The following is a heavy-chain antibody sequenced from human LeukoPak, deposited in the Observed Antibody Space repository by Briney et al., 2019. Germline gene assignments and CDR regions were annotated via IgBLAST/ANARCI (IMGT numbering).Heavy chain of an antibody. D-gene: IGHD3-22*01. CDR3: AKDPTDFDSSGQTYFDY. J-gene: IGHJ4*02. CDR2: VRYDGSKK. Sequence: PGGSLRLSCAASGFTFSTYGMHWVRQAPGKGLEWVAFVRYDGSKKYYTNSVKGRFTISRDNSKNTLYLQMNSLRAEDTAVYYCAKDPTDFDSSGQTYFDYWGQGSLVTVSS. V-gene: IGHV3-30*02. CDR1: GFTFSTYG.